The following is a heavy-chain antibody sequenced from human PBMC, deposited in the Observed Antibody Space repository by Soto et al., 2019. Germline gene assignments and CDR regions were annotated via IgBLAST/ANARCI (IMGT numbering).Heavy chain of an antibody. CDR1: GFTSRSYV. CDR2: TSYDGRDK. CDR3: ARWGTTGGLDV. Sequence: QVQLVESGGGVVQPGTSLRVSCVGSGFTSRSYVIHWVRQAPGKGLEWVALTSYDGRDKYYADSVRGRFTISRDNSRNTVDLQMDSLKLEDTALYYCARWGTTGGLDVWGQGTLVSVSS. V-gene: IGHV3-30*19. D-gene: IGHD3-16*01. J-gene: IGHJ1*01.